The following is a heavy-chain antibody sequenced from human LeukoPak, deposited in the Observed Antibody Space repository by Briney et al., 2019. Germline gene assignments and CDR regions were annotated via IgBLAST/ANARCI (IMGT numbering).Heavy chain of an antibody. D-gene: IGHD3-3*01. CDR2: ISVSGGST. CDR3: AKDTVSEPFWSGDDSFDY. J-gene: IGHJ4*02. V-gene: IGHV3-23*01. Sequence: GGSLRLSCAAPGFTSSRYAMSWVRPAPGKGLEWVSAISVSGGSTDNGGSVEGWFTISRNNSKDTLYLQMNSLRDEDTAVYYGAKDTVSEPFWSGDDSFDYWGQGTLVTVSS. CDR1: GFTSSRYA.